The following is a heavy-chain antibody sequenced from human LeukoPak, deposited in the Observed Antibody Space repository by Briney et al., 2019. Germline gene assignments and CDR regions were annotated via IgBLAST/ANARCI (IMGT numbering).Heavy chain of an antibody. CDR3: ARESTSYNSPQGYMDV. J-gene: IGHJ6*03. D-gene: IGHD6-13*01. CDR2: IYYSGST. V-gene: IGHV4-59*01. Sequence: PSETLSLTCTVSGGSISRYYWSWIRQPPGKGLEWIGNIYYSGSTNYNTSLKSRLTISVDTSKNQFSLKLSSVTAADTAVYYCARESTSYNSPQGYMDVWGKGTTVTVSS. CDR1: GGSISRYY.